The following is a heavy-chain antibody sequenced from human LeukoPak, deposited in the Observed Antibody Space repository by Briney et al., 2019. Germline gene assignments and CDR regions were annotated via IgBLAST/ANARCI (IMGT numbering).Heavy chain of an antibody. CDR2: ISYDGSNK. Sequence: GRSLRLSCAASGFTFSSYGMHWVRQAPGKGLEWVAVISYDGSNKYYADSVKGRFTISRDNSKNTLYLQMNSLRAEDTAVYYCAKDLERWTVTTVLDYWGQGTLVTVSS. CDR3: AKDLERWTVTTVLDY. CDR1: GFTFSSYG. J-gene: IGHJ4*02. D-gene: IGHD4-17*01. V-gene: IGHV3-30*18.